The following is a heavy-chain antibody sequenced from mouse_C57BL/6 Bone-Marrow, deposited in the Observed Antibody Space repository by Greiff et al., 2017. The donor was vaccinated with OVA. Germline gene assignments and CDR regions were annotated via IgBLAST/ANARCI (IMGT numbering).Heavy chain of an antibody. CDR3: ARWGVVMEYFDV. Sequence: VQLQQSGAELVMPGASVKLSCKASGYTFTSYWMHWVKQRPGQGLEWIGEIDPSDSYTNYNQKFKGKSTLTVDKSSSTAYMQLSSLTSEDSAVYYCARWGVVMEYFDVWGTGTTVTVSS. CDR2: IDPSDSYT. CDR1: GYTFTSYW. D-gene: IGHD1-1*01. V-gene: IGHV1-69*01. J-gene: IGHJ1*03.